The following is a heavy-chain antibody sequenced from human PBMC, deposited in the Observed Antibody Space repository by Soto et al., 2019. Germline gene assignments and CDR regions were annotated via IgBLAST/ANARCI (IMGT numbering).Heavy chain of an antibody. D-gene: IGHD4-17*01. CDR3: ARYSVTTVTYYYMDV. CDR2: IYYSGST. Sequence: PSETLSLTCTVSGGSISSGDYYWTWIRQHPGKGLKWIGYIYYSGSTYYNPSLKSRVTISADTSKNQFYLKLSSVTAADTAVYYCARYSVTTVTYYYMDVWGKGTTVTVSS. J-gene: IGHJ6*03. V-gene: IGHV4-30-4*08. CDR1: GGSISSGDYY.